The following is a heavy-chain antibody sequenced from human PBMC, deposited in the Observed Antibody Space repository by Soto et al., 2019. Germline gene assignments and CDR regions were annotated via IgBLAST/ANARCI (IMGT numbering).Heavy chain of an antibody. Sequence: ASVNVSCKASGYTFTSYCFSLVRQAPGQGLEWMGWINAYSTYTDYAQKLQGRVTMTTDTSTSTVYMELRSLRSDDTAVYYCARASGSSYWFDPWGQGTLVTVSS. CDR1: GYTFTSYC. J-gene: IGHJ5*02. V-gene: IGHV1-18*01. D-gene: IGHD1-26*01. CDR3: ARASGSSYWFDP. CDR2: INAYSTYT.